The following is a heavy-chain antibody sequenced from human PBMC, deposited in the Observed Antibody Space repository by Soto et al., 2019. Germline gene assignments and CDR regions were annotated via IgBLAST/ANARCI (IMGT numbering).Heavy chain of an antibody. Sequence: GESLKISCKGSGYTFTSFWIGWVRQMPGKGLEWMGIIHLGDSHATYSPSFQGQVTISADKSTSTAYLHWSSLKASDTAMYFCARQTAVAGHYYYYMDVWGKGTTVTVSS. CDR2: IHLGDSHA. CDR3: ARQTAVAGHYYYYMDV. J-gene: IGHJ6*03. V-gene: IGHV5-51*01. CDR1: GYTFTSFW. D-gene: IGHD6-19*01.